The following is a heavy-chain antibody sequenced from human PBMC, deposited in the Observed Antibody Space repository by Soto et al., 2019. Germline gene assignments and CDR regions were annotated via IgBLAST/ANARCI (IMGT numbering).Heavy chain of an antibody. V-gene: IGHV1-69*12. J-gene: IGHJ3*02. CDR2: IIPIFGTA. Sequence: QVQLVQSGAEVKKPGSSVKVSCKASGGTFSSYAISWVRQAPGQGLAWMGGIIPIFGTANYAQKFQGRGTITADESTRTACMALSSLRSEDTAVYYCAGSGYDYVWGRNAFDIWGQGTMVTVSS. CDR1: GGTFSSYA. CDR3: AGSGYDYVWGRNAFDI. D-gene: IGHD3-16*01.